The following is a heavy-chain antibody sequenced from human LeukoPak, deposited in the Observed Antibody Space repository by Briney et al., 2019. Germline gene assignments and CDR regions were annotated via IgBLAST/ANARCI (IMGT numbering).Heavy chain of an antibody. J-gene: IGHJ4*02. Sequence: GGSLRLSCTASGFTFSSYEMNWVRQPPGKGLEWVSYISSSGSTIYYADSVKGRFTISRDNAKNSLYLQMNSLRAEDTAVYYCARGHRYYDSSGYYSVRVNYFDYWGQGTLDTVSS. CDR2: ISSSGSTI. V-gene: IGHV3-48*03. CDR1: GFTFSSYE. D-gene: IGHD3-22*01. CDR3: ARGHRYYDSSGYYSVRVNYFDY.